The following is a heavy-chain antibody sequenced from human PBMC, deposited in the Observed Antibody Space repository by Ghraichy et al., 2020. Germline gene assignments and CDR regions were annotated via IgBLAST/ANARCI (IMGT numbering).Heavy chain of an antibody. CDR3: ASGRELLYSNTADHFDY. V-gene: IGHV4-38-2*01. CDR2: IYHSGST. D-gene: IGHD1-26*01. CDR1: GYSISSGYY. J-gene: IGHJ4*02. Sequence: SETLSLTCAVSGYSISSGYYWGWIRQPPGKGLEWIGSIYHSGSTYYNPSLKSRVTISVDTSKNQFSLKLSSVTAADTAVYYCASGRELLYSNTADHFDYWGQGTLVTVSS.